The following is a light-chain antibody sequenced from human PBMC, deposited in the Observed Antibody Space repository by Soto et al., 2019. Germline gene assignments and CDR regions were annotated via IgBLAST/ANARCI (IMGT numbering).Light chain of an antibody. CDR1: SSDVGGYKY. Sequence: QSALTQPPSASGSPGQSVTISCTGTSSDVGGYKYVSWYQQHPGKVPKLMIYEVSKRPSGVPDRFSGSKSGNTASLTVSGLQAVDEADYYCSSYAGSNIDYVFGTGTKLTVL. CDR3: SSYAGSNIDYV. J-gene: IGLJ1*01. CDR2: EVS. V-gene: IGLV2-8*01.